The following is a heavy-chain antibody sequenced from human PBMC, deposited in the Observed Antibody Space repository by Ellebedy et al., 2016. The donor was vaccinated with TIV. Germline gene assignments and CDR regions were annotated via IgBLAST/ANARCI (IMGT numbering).Heavy chain of an antibody. CDR1: DGSVTNRCYY. V-gene: IGHV4-61*03. CDR3: AGGTHYYYGWDV. Sequence: SETLSLTXSVSDGSVTNRCYYWAWIRPSPGKPLEWIGHIHYTGNTDYNPSLKSRFTIAVDTSKNHFSLIVTSLTAADTAVYFCAGGTHYYYGWDVWGQGTTVIVS. CDR2: IHYTGNT. J-gene: IGHJ6*02.